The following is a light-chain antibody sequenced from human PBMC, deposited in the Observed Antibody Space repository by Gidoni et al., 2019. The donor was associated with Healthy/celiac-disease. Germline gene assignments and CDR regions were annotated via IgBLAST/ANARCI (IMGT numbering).Light chain of an antibody. CDR3: QQSYSTPPA. J-gene: IGKJ5*01. CDR1: QSISSY. CDR2: AAP. V-gene: IGKV1-39*01. Sequence: DIQLTQSPSSLSASVGDRVTITCRASQSISSYLNLYQQKPGKAPKLLIYAAPSLQSGVPSSFSGSGSGTDFTLTISSLQPEDFATYYCQQSYSTPPAFGQGTRLEIK.